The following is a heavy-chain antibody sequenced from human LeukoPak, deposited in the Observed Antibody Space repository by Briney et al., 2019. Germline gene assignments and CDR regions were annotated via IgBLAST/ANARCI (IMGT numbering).Heavy chain of an antibody. CDR1: GYTFTGYY. CDR2: INPNSGGT. D-gene: IGHD3-10*01. Sequence: ASVTVSCTASGYTFTGYYMHWVRQAPGQGLEWMGWINPNSGGTNYAQTFQGRVTITRDTSISTAYMELSRLRSDDTAVYYCARGIHSGSYYYRQQYFFAYWGQGTLVTVPS. J-gene: IGHJ4*02. CDR3: ARGIHSGSYYYRQQYFFAY. V-gene: IGHV1-2*02.